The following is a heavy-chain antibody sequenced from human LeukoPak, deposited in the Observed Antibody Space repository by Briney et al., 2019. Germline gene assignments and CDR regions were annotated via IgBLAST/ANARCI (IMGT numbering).Heavy chain of an antibody. Sequence: PGGCLRLSCAASGFTFSSYTMNWVRQAPGKGLEWVSSISSSSSYIYYADSVKGRFTISRDNAKNSLYLQMNSLRAEDTAVYYCARLLGYCSGGSCYGDAFDVWGQGTMVTVSS. CDR3: ARLLGYCSGGSCYGDAFDV. CDR1: GFTFSSYT. CDR2: ISSSSSYI. J-gene: IGHJ3*01. D-gene: IGHD2-15*01. V-gene: IGHV3-21*01.